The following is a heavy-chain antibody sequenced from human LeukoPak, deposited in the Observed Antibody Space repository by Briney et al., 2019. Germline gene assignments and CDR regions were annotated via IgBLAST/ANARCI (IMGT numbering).Heavy chain of an antibody. CDR2: ISGSGGST. J-gene: IGHJ5*02. CDR3: ASSGLDAYSGYDFNWFDP. V-gene: IGHV3-23*01. D-gene: IGHD5-12*01. Sequence: PGGSLRLSCAASGFTFSSYAMSWVRQAPGKGLEWVSAISGSGGSTYYADSVRGRFTISRDNSKNTLYLQMNSLRAEDTAVYYCASSGLDAYSGYDFNWFDPWGQGTLVTVSS. CDR1: GFTFSSYA.